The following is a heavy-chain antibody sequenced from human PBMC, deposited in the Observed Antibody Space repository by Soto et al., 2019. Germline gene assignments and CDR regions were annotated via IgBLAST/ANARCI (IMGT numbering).Heavy chain of an antibody. CDR1: GGTFSSYA. D-gene: IGHD3-3*01. V-gene: IGHV1-69*13. J-gene: IGHJ5*02. CDR2: IIPIFGTA. Sequence: SVKVSCKASGGTFSSYAISWVRQAPGQGLEWMGGIIPIFGTANYAQKFQGRVTITADESTSTAYMELSSLRSEDTAVYYCARGVITIFGVVSFWFDPWGQGTLVTVSS. CDR3: ARGVITIFGVVSFWFDP.